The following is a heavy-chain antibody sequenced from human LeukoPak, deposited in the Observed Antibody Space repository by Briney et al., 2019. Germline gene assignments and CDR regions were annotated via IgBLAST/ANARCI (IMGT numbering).Heavy chain of an antibody. CDR2: ISSSGSSI. V-gene: IGHV3-11*01. CDR3: SRNRRYSYGDALDI. Sequence: GGPLSLSCAASGFTYSDYYKIWIRQAPGEALEWVSYISSSGSSIYYADSLKGRFTSSSDNATNSLYLQLTSMRAEDTAVFYCSRNRRYSYGDALDIWGQGTMVTVSS. J-gene: IGHJ3*02. D-gene: IGHD5-18*01. CDR1: GFTYSDYY.